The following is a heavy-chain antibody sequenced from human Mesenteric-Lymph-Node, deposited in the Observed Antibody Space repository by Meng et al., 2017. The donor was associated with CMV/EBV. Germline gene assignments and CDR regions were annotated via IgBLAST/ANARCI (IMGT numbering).Heavy chain of an antibody. J-gene: IGHJ4*02. D-gene: IGHD4-17*01. CDR1: KFTFSASA. CDR2: ISYDGGNK. V-gene: IGHV3-30-3*01. CDR3: ARDQNGDSTGYLDL. Sequence: SKFTFSASAMHWVRQAPGKGLEGVAIISYDGGNKYYADSVEGRFTASRDNSKNTLYLQMNSLRPGDTAVYFCARDQNGDSTGYLDLWGQGTLVTVSS.